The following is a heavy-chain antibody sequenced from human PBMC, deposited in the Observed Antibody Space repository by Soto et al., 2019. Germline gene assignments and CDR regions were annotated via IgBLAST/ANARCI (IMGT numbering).Heavy chain of an antibody. Sequence: PGGSLRLSCAASGFTFDDYTMHWVRQAPGKGLEWVSLISWDGGSTYYADSVKGRFTISRDNSKNSLYLQMNSLRTEDTALYYCAKDSDFWSGPYYYYGMDVWRQGTTVTVSS. CDR2: ISWDGGST. CDR3: AKDSDFWSGPYYYYGMDV. J-gene: IGHJ6*02. D-gene: IGHD3-3*01. CDR1: GFTFDDYT. V-gene: IGHV3-43*01.